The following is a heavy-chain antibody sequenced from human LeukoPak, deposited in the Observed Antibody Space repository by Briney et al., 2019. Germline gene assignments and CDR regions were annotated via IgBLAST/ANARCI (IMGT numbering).Heavy chain of an antibody. D-gene: IGHD1-26*01. CDR1: GYTFTGYY. Sequence: GASVKVSCKTSGYTFTGYYMHWVRQAPGQGLEWMGGIIPKLGTANYAQKFRGRVTITADESTTTVYMELSSLRSEDTAVYYCAREKGSWGVFDYWGQGTLVTVSS. CDR3: AREKGSWGVFDY. J-gene: IGHJ4*02. CDR2: IIPKLGTA. V-gene: IGHV1-69*13.